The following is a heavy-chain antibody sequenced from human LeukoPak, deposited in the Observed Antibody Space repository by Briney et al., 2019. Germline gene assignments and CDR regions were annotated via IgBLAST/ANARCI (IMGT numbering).Heavy chain of an antibody. CDR2: ISRDGDDT. J-gene: IGHJ6*03. CDR1: GYTFSGYG. CDR3: GVGFYSVSTYYEWRDGYYQFDV. V-gene: IGHV3-30*03. D-gene: IGHD3-22*01. Sequence: PGGSLRLSCVASGYTFSGYGVHWVRQAPGKGLEWVSMISRDGDDTEYADSVKGRFTISRDNSKKTLYVQMSSLRTEDTAVYYCGVGFYSVSTYYEWRDGYYQFDVWGKGTTVIVSS.